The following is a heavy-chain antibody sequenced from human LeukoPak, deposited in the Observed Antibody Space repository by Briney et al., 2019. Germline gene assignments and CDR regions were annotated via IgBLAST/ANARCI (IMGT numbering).Heavy chain of an antibody. J-gene: IGHJ5*02. D-gene: IGHD3-22*01. CDR2: INHSGST. CDR1: GGSFSGYY. Sequence: PSETLSLTCAVYGGSFSGYYWSWIRQPPGKGLEWIGEINHSGSTNYNPSLKSRVTISVDTSKNQFSLKLSSVTAADTAVYYCASYYDSSPGQPKRDNWFDPWGQGTLVTDSS. CDR3: ASYYDSSPGQPKRDNWFDP. V-gene: IGHV4-34*01.